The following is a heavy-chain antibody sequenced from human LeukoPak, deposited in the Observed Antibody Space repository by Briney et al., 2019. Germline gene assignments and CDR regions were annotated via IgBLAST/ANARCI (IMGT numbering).Heavy chain of an antibody. CDR1: GGSISSGDCY. D-gene: IGHD5-24*01. V-gene: IGHV4-30-4*01. Sequence: SETLSLTCTVSGGSISSGDCYWSWIRQPPGKGLEWIGYIYYSGSTYYNPSLKGRVTISVDTSKNQFSLKLSSVTAADTAVYYCARVSRDGYNYYYFDYWGQGTLVTVSS. CDR3: ARVSRDGYNYYYFDY. J-gene: IGHJ4*02. CDR2: IYYSGST.